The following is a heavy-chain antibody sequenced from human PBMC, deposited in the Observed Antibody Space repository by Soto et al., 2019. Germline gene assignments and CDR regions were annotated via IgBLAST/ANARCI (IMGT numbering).Heavy chain of an antibody. J-gene: IGHJ4*02. Sequence: KXSCKASCYTFARYGISWVRQAPGQGLEWMGWISAYNGNTNYAQKLQGRFTISRDNAKNSLYLQMNSLRDEDTAVYYCARDLGSESVAGGYWGQGTLVTVS. CDR1: CYTFARYG. D-gene: IGHD6-19*01. CDR2: ISAYNGNT. CDR3: ARDLGSESVAGGY. V-gene: IGHV1-18*04.